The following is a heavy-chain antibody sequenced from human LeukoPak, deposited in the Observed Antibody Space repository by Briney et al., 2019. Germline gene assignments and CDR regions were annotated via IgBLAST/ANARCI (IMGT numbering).Heavy chain of an antibody. Sequence: SETLSLTCTVSGYSISSGYYWGWIRQPPGKGLEWIGSIYHSGSTYYNPSLKSRVTISVDTSKNQFSLKLSSVTAADTAVYYCARAALLWFGEYWFDPWGQGTLVTVSS. CDR3: ARAALLWFGEYWFDP. V-gene: IGHV4-38-2*02. CDR1: GYSISSGYY. J-gene: IGHJ5*02. D-gene: IGHD3-10*01. CDR2: IYHSGST.